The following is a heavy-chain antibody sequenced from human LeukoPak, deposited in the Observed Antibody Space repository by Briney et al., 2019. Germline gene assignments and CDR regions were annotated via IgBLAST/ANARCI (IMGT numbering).Heavy chain of an antibody. V-gene: IGHV1-2*02. D-gene: IGHD3-3*01. CDR2: FNAKSADT. Sequence: ASVKVSCKTSGYTFTDHHVHWVRQAPGQGLEWMGWFNAKSADTKYAQRFQGRVTMTRDTSISTDYLELTSLISDDTAIYYCARDPYDGNYYFDYWGQGTLVTVSS. CDR3: ARDPYDGNYYFDY. J-gene: IGHJ4*02. CDR1: GYTFTDHH.